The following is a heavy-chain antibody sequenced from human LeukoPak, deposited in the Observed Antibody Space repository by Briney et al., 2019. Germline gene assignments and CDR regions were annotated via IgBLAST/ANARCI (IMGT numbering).Heavy chain of an antibody. V-gene: IGHV4-59*01. CDR2: IYYSGST. CDR3: ARAYCSGGSCYPRKFDP. J-gene: IGHJ5*02. D-gene: IGHD2-15*01. CDR1: GGSISSYY. Sequence: SETLSLTCTVSGGSISSYYWSWIRQPPGKGLEWIGYIYYSGSTNYNPSLKSRVTISVDTSKNQFSLKLSSVTAADTAVYYCARAYCSGGSCYPRKFDPWGQGTLVTVSS.